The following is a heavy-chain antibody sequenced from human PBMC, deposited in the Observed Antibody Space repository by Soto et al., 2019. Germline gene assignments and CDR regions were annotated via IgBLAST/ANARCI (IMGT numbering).Heavy chain of an antibody. CDR2: ISYDGSNK. V-gene: IGHV3-30*18. D-gene: IGHD6-19*01. CDR3: AKDRRQWLLSFDY. Sequence: GGSLRLSCAASGFTFSSYGMHWVRQAPGKGLEWVAVISYDGSNKYYADSVKGRFTISRDNSKNTLYLQMNSLRAEDTAVYYCAKDRRQWLLSFDYWGQGTLVTVS. CDR1: GFTFSSYG. J-gene: IGHJ4*02.